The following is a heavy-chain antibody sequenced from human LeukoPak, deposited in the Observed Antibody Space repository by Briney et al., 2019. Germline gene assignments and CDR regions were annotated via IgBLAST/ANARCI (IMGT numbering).Heavy chain of an antibody. J-gene: IGHJ4*02. CDR2: ISPADSDT. CDR3: ARWDLGTYYFDY. D-gene: IGHD1-26*01. V-gene: IGHV5-51*01. CDR1: GYSFATYW. Sequence: GESLKISCRGSGYSFATYWIGWVRQMPGKGLEWMGIISPADSDTRYSPSFQGQVTISADKSINTAYLQWSSLKASDTAIYYCARWDLGTYYFDYWGQGTLVTVSS.